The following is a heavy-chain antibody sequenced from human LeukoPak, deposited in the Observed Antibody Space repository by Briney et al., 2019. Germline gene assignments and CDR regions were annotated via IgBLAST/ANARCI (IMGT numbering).Heavy chain of an antibody. Sequence: SQTLSLTCTVSGGSISSGSYYWSWIRQPAGKGLEWIGRIYSSGSTNYNPSLKSRVTISVDTSKNQFSLKLSSVTAADTAVYYCARDRGFMVRGSRRGYDDYYYYMDVWGKGTTVTISS. CDR3: ARDRGFMVRGSRRGYDDYYYYMDV. CDR2: IYSSGST. CDR1: GGSISSGSYY. V-gene: IGHV4-61*02. J-gene: IGHJ6*03. D-gene: IGHD3-10*01.